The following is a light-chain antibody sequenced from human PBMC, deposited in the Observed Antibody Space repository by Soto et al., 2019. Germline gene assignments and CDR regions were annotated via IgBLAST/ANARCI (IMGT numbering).Light chain of an antibody. CDR2: GAS. CDR3: QHYNSYSEA. CDR1: QNIESN. Sequence: EVVMPQSQVTLSVSPGERSNISCRASQNIESNLAWYQQKPGQSPRLLIYGASTRASGIPARFSGSGSGTEFTLTISSLQPDDFATYYCQHYNSYSEACGQGP. J-gene: IGKJ1*01. V-gene: IGKV3-15*01.